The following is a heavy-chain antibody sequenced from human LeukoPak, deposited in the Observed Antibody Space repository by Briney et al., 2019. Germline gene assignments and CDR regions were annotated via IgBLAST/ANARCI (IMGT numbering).Heavy chain of an antibody. D-gene: IGHD6-19*01. CDR3: AGSSGWSYFDD. CDR1: GGSFSGYY. J-gene: IGHJ4*02. Sequence: SETLSLTCAVYGGSFSGYYWSWIRQPPGKGLEWIGEINHSGSTNYNPSLKSRVTISVDTSKNQFSLKVSSATVADTAVYYCAGSSGWSYFDDWGQGTLITVSS. CDR2: INHSGST. V-gene: IGHV4-34*01.